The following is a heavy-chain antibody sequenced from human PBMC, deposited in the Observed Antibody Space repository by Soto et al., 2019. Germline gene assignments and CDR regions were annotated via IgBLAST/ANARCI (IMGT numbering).Heavy chain of an antibody. Sequence: PSETLSLTCTVSGGSISSYYWSWIRQPPGKGLEWIGYIYYSGSTNYNPSLKSRVTISVDTSKNQFSLKLSSVTAAGTAVYYCAREMTQLYYYDSSGYNWFDPWGQGTLVTVSS. CDR3: AREMTQLYYYDSSGYNWFDP. CDR2: IYYSGST. V-gene: IGHV4-59*01. CDR1: GGSISSYY. J-gene: IGHJ5*02. D-gene: IGHD3-22*01.